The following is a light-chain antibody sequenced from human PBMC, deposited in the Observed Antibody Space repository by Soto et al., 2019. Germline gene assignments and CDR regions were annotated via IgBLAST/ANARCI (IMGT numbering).Light chain of an antibody. Sequence: DIQMTQSPSTLSASVGDRVTITCRASQSISNWLAWSQQKPGKAPKVLIYDASSLEGGVPSRFSSSGSGTEFTLTISSLQAEDSATYYCQHYKSYPLTFGGGTKVEI. CDR2: DAS. J-gene: IGKJ4*01. V-gene: IGKV1-5*01. CDR3: QHYKSYPLT. CDR1: QSISNW.